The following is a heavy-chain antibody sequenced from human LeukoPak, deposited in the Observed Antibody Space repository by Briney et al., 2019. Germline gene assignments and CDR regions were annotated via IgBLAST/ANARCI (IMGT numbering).Heavy chain of an antibody. V-gene: IGHV3-30*04. Sequence: PGGSLRLSCAASGFTFSSYAMHWVRQAPGKGLEWVAVISYDGSNKYYADSVKGRFIISRDNSKNTLYLQMNSLRAEDTAVYYCARGYSFDYWGQGTLVTVSS. J-gene: IGHJ4*02. CDR3: ARGYSFDY. D-gene: IGHD1-26*01. CDR2: ISYDGSNK. CDR1: GFTFSSYA.